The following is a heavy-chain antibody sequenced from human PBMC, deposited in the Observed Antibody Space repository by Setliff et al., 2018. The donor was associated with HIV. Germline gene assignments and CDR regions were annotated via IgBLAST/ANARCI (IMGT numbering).Heavy chain of an antibody. J-gene: IGHJ3*02. Sequence: SLTCAVSGGSLSSDNWWTWVRQPPGKGLEWIGYIYYSGSTYYNPSLKSRVTISVDTSKNQFSLKLSSVTAFDTAVYYCAKTVGGDSYALPNDAFDIWGQGTMVTVSS. CDR1: GGSLSSDNW. D-gene: IGHD5-18*01. V-gene: IGHV4-4*02. CDR3: AKTVGGDSYALPNDAFDI. CDR2: IYYSGST.